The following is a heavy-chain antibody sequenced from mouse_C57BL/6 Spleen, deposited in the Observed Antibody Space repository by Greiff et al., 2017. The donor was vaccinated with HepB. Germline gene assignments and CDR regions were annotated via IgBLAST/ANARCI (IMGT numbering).Heavy chain of an antibody. J-gene: IGHJ4*01. CDR2: IYPGDGDT. V-gene: IGHV1-82*01. Sequence: VQLQQSGPELVKPGASVKISCKASGYAFSSSWMNWVKQRPGKGLEWIGRIYPGDGDTNYNGKFKGKATLTVDTSSSTAYMQLSSLTSEDSAVYYCARLYGNYVGGAMDYWGQGTSVTVSS. CDR1: GYAFSSSW. D-gene: IGHD2-1*01. CDR3: ARLYGNYVGGAMDY.